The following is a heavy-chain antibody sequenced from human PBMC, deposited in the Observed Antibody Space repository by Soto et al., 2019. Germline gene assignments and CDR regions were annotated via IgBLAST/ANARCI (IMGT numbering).Heavy chain of an antibody. CDR1: GGSITSGGYS. CDR2: VFDSGKT. Sequence: QVQLQESGPGLVKPSQTLFLTCSVSGGSITSGGYSWTWIRHQPGKALQWIGYVFDSGKTYYNPSLKGRLTISVDTAKNLFSLELSSVTAADTAVYFCARGSGYYRNFDSWGQGTLVSVSS. CDR3: ARGSGYYRNFDS. D-gene: IGHD3-3*01. V-gene: IGHV4-31*02. J-gene: IGHJ4*02.